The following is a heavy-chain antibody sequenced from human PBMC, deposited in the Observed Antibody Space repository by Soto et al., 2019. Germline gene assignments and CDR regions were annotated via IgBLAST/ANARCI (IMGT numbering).Heavy chain of an antibody. CDR3: AISRPSSSSAPDY. D-gene: IGHD6-6*01. V-gene: IGHV1-69*06. J-gene: IGHJ4*02. Sequence: GASVKVSCKASGVTFSSYAISWVRQAPGQGLEWMGGIIPIFGTANYAQKFQGRVTITADKSTSTAYMELSSLRSEDTAVYYCAISRPSSSSAPDYWGQGTLVTVSS. CDR2: IIPIFGTA. CDR1: GVTFSSYA.